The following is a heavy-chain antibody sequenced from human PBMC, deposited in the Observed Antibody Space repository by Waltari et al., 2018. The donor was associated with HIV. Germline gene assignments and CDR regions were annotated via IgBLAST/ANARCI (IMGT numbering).Heavy chain of an antibody. V-gene: IGHV3-7*01. J-gene: IGHJ4*02. Sequence: ELQLEASGGGLVQPGGSLRLSCAVSGFNFRRYWMGWVRQVPGKGLEWVANIKYDGSEVFYADSVKGRFTISRDNEKKVIYLQMNSLRGEDTALYQCVREGRCYCFDYWGQGTLVSVSS. CDR2: IKYDGSEV. CDR1: GFNFRRYW. D-gene: IGHD2-15*01. CDR3: VREGRCYCFDY.